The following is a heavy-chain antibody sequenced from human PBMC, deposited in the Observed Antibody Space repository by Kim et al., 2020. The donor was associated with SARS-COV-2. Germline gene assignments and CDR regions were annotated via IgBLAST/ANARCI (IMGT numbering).Heavy chain of an antibody. CDR3: ARSGGSKVPFDY. CDR2: IYYSGST. Sequence: SETLSLTYTVSGGSISSYYWSWIRQPPGKGLEWIGYIYYSGSTNYNPSLKSRVTISVDTSKNQFSLKLSSVTAADTAVYYCARSGGSKVPFDYWGQGTLVTVSS. V-gene: IGHV4-59*01. D-gene: IGHD2-15*01. CDR1: GGSISSYY. J-gene: IGHJ4*02.